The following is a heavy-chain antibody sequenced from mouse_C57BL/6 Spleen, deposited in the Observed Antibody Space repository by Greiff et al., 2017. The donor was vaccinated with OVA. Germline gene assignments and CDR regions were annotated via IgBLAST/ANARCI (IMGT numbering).Heavy chain of an antibody. Sequence: QVQLKQPGAELVKPGASVKLSCKASGYTFTSYWMHWVKQRPGQGLEWIGMIHPNSGSTNYNEKFKSKATLTVDKSSSTAYMQLSSLTSEDSAVYYCARGWNYYYAMDYWGQGTSVTVSS. J-gene: IGHJ4*01. CDR2: IHPNSGST. V-gene: IGHV1-64*01. CDR3: ARGWNYYYAMDY. CDR1: GYTFTSYW. D-gene: IGHD2-1*01.